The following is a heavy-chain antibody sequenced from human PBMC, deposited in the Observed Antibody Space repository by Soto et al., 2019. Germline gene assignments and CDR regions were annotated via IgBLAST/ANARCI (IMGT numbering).Heavy chain of an antibody. J-gene: IGHJ4*02. V-gene: IGHV4-30-2*01. Sequence: PSETLSLTCAVYGGSFSGYYWSWIRQPPGKGLEWIGYMYHSGSTYYNPSLKSRVTISIDRSKNQFPLKLSSVTAADTAVYYCPRVPDYWGQGILVTVSS. CDR3: PRVPDY. D-gene: IGHD2-2*01. CDR1: GGSFSGYY. CDR2: MYHSGST.